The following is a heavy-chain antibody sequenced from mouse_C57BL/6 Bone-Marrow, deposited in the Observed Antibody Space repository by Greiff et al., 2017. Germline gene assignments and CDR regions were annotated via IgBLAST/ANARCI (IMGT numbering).Heavy chain of an antibody. V-gene: IGHV1-19*01. J-gene: IGHJ2*01. D-gene: IGHD1-1*01. CDR2: INPYNGGT. CDR1: GYTFTDYY. CDR3: ARDYYGSSWYFDY. Sequence: VQLQQSGPVLVKPGASVKMSCKASGYTFTDYYMNWVKQSHGKSLEWIGVINPYNGGTSYNQKLKGKATLTVDKSSSTAYLEIRSLTSEDSAVYYCARDYYGSSWYFDYWGQGTILTVSS.